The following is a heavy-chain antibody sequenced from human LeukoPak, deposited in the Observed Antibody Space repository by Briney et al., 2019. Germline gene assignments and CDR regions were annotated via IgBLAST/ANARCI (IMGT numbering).Heavy chain of an antibody. Sequence: GGSLRLSCAASGFTFDDYAMHWVRQAPGKGLEWVSGISWNSGSIGYADSVKGRFTISRDNAKNSLYLQMNSLRAEDTALYYCAKDKGSSSWYALIVWGQGTLVTVSS. CDR3: AKDKGSSSWYALIV. D-gene: IGHD6-13*01. CDR2: ISWNSGSI. CDR1: GFTFDDYA. J-gene: IGHJ4*02. V-gene: IGHV3-9*01.